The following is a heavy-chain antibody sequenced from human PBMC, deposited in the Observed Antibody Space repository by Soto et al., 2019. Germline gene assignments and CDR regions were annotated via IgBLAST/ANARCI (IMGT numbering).Heavy chain of an antibody. CDR2: IYPGDSDT. V-gene: IGHV5-51*01. CDR3: ARRTRSSSDTSAYGMDV. D-gene: IGHD6-6*01. Sequence: PGEWVTISCNSLGYSFSSYWIGWVRHMPGKGLEWMGIIYPGDSDTRYSPSFQGQVTISADKSITTAYLQWSSLKASDTAMYYCARRTRSSSDTSAYGMDVGGQGTTVTVS. J-gene: IGHJ6*02. CDR1: GYSFSSYW.